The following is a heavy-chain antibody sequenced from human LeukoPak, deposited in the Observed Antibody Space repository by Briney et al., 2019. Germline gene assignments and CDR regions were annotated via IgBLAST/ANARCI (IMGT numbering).Heavy chain of an antibody. CDR1: GGSISSYY. CDR2: IYYSGST. Sequence: SETLSLTCTVSGGSISSYYWSWIRQPPGKGLEWIGYIYYSGSTNYNPSLKSRVTISVDTSKNQFSLKLSSVTAADTAVYYCASLTTVTTILTYWGQGTLVTVSS. V-gene: IGHV4-59*01. CDR3: ASLTTVTTILTY. D-gene: IGHD4-11*01. J-gene: IGHJ4*02.